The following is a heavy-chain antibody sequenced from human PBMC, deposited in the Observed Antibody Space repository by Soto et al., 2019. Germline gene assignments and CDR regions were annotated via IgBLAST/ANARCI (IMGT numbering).Heavy chain of an antibody. J-gene: IGHJ3*01. Sequence: EVQLLESGGGLVQPGGSLRLSCAASGFTFDIFTMGWVRQAPGKGLEWVSTITSGSLSTYYADSVKGRFTASRDNSKNTLFLKMNSLRAEDTALYYCAKEDGDPYFDSFDVWGQGTVVTVSS. CDR3: AKEDGDPYFDSFDV. CDR1: GFTFDIFT. D-gene: IGHD4-17*01. CDR2: ITSGSLST. V-gene: IGHV3-23*01.